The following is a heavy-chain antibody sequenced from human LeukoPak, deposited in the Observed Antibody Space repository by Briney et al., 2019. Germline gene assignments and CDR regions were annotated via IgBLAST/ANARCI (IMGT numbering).Heavy chain of an antibody. D-gene: IGHD3-22*01. J-gene: IGHJ4*02. CDR1: GGSISSGGYY. Sequence: SQTLSLTCIVSGGSISSGGYYWRWIRQPPGKGLEWIGYIYHSGSTYYNPSLKSRVTISIDRSKNQFSLKLSSVTTADTAVYYCASHYNSSGSSFDYWGQGTLVTVSS. V-gene: IGHV4-30-2*01. CDR3: ASHYNSSGSSFDY. CDR2: IYHSGST.